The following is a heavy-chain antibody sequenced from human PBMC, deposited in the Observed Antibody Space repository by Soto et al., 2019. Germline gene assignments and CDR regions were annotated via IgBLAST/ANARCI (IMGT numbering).Heavy chain of an antibody. CDR3: ARGAVVVPNGLIAGMDV. CDR2: IDPSSGTT. V-gene: IGHV1-46*01. Sequence: ASVKVSCKAFGYSFTGYYIHWVRQAPGQGLEWMGIIDPSSGTTSYTQKFQERVTMTRDTSMSTVYMELSRLRSEDTAVYYCARGAVVVPNGLIAGMDVWGLGTTVTVSS. J-gene: IGHJ6*02. CDR1: GYSFTGYY. D-gene: IGHD2-15*01.